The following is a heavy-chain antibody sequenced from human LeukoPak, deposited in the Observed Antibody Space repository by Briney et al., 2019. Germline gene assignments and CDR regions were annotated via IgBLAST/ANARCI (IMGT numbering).Heavy chain of an antibody. CDR3: ARDPNSGRYFDY. D-gene: IGHD1-26*01. V-gene: IGHV7-4-1*02. Sequence: GASEKVSCKASGYTFSNYAMNWVRQAPGQGREWMGWINTNTGNPTYAQGFTGRVVFSLNTSLSTAYLQMSSLNAEDTAVYYCARDPNSGRYFDYWGQGTLVIVSS. CDR2: INTNTGNP. CDR1: GYTFSNYA. J-gene: IGHJ4*03.